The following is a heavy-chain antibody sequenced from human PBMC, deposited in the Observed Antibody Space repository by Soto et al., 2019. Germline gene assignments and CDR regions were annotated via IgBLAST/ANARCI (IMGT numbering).Heavy chain of an antibody. CDR2: ITPDGSST. J-gene: IGHJ4*02. CDR3: ARDLIIVDTPGDDFDY. V-gene: IGHV3-74*01. Sequence: GSLRLSCATSGFTFSSYWMHWVRQAPGKGLMWVSRITPDGSSTSYADSVKGRFTISRDNAKNTLYLQMNSLRAKDTAIYYCARDLIIVDTPGDDFDYWGQGTLVTVSS. CDR1: GFTFSSYW. D-gene: IGHD5-12*01.